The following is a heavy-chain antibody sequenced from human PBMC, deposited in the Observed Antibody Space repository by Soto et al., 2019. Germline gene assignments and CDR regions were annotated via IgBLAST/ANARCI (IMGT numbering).Heavy chain of an antibody. CDR3: ARDRGRYYGSGSFYYYGMDV. V-gene: IGHV1-69*13. CDR1: GGTFSSYA. CDR2: IIPIFGTA. J-gene: IGHJ6*02. Sequence: GASVKVSCKASGGTFSSYAISWVRQAPGQGLEWMGGIIPIFGTANYAQKFQGRVTITADESTSTAYMELSSLRSEDTAVYYCARDRGRYYGSGSFYYYGMDVWGQGTTVTVSS. D-gene: IGHD3-10*01.